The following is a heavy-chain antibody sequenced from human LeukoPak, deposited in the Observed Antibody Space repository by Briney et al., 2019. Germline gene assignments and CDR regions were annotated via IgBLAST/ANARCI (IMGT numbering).Heavy chain of an antibody. Sequence: GGSLRLSCAVSGFTFSNYGMSWVRQAPGKGLEWVSTISGSGGRTYYADSVKGRFTISRDNSKNSLYLQMNSLRAEDTAVYYCARPGQYSGYDPDYWGQGTLVTVSS. D-gene: IGHD5-12*01. CDR3: ARPGQYSGYDPDY. V-gene: IGHV3-23*01. CDR2: ISGSGGRT. CDR1: GFTFSNYG. J-gene: IGHJ4*02.